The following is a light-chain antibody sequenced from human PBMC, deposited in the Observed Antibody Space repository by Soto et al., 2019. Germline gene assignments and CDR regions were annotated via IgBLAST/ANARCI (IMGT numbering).Light chain of an antibody. Sequence: EIVLTQSPATLSLSPGERATLSCRASRSVSSYLAWYQQKPGQAPRLLIYDASHRATGIPARFSGSGSGTDFTLTISSREPEEFAVYYCPHRTDWPPVCTFGQGTKLELK. V-gene: IGKV3-11*01. J-gene: IGKJ2*02. CDR2: DAS. CDR3: PHRTDWPPVCT. CDR1: RSVSSY.